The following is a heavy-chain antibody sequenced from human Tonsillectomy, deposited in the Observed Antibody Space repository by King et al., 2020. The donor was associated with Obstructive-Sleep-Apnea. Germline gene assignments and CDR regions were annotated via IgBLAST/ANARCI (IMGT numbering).Heavy chain of an antibody. D-gene: IGHD3-10*01. V-gene: IGHV3-30*18. Sequence: VQLVESGGDVVQPGRSLRLSCAASGFNFSHYGMHWVRQAPGKGLEWMAVIAYDGSSKYYADTLEGRFTISRDNSKNTLYLQMNGLRREDTAVYYCAKDLDSRGSGSSHFWGQGTLVTVSS. J-gene: IGHJ4*02. CDR1: GFNFSHYG. CDR3: AKDLDSRGSGSSHF. CDR2: IAYDGSSK.